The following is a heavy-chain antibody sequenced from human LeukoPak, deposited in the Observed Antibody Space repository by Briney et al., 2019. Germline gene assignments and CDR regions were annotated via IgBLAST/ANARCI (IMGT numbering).Heavy chain of an antibody. J-gene: IGHJ6*02. Sequence: SETLSLTCTVSGYSISSGYYWGWIRQPPGKGLEWIGSIYHGGSIYYNPSLKSRVTISVGTSKKQFSLRLSSVTAADTAVYYCARGSHNYYYYGMDVWGQGTTVTVSS. V-gene: IGHV4-38-2*02. CDR1: GYSISSGYY. CDR3: ARGSHNYYYYGMDV. CDR2: IYHGGSI. D-gene: IGHD1-26*01.